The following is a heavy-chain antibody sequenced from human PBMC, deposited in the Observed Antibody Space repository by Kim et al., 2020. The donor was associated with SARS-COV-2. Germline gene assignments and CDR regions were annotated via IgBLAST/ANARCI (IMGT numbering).Heavy chain of an antibody. CDR2: TYYRSKWYN. V-gene: IGHV6-1*01. J-gene: IGHJ6*02. CDR3: ARDPVLLPRAPGAGLTHYYSYGMDV. D-gene: IGHD2-15*01. Sequence: SQTLSLTCAISGDSVSSNSAAWNWIRQSPSRGLEWLGRTYYRSKWYNDYAVSVKSRITINPDTSKNQFSLQLNSVTPEDTAVYYCARDPVLLPRAPGAGLTHYYSYGMDVWGQGTAFTVPS. CDR1: GDSVSSNSAA.